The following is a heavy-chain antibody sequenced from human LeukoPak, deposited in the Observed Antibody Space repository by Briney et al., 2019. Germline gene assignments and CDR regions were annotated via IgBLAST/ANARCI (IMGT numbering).Heavy chain of an antibody. Sequence: PGGSLRLSCAASGFTFSDYYMSWIRQAPGKGLEWVSYVSSSDSTIYYADSVKGRFTISRDNAKNSLYLQMNSLRAEDTAVYYCARAGGATNVDAFDIWGQGTMVTVSS. CDR3: ARAGGATNVDAFDI. CDR2: VSSSDSTI. D-gene: IGHD1-26*01. CDR1: GFTFSDYY. J-gene: IGHJ3*02. V-gene: IGHV3-11*04.